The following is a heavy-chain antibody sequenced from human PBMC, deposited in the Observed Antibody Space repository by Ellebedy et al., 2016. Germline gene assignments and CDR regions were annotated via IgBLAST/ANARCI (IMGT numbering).Heavy chain of an antibody. J-gene: IGHJ4*02. V-gene: IGHV3-30-3*01. CDR3: AKDQGLVIRTYFDY. CDR2: ISYDGSNK. CDR1: GFTFSSYA. Sequence: GGSLRLSXAASGFTFSSYAMHWVRQAPGKGLEWVAVISYDGSNKYYADSVKGRFTISRDNSKNTLYLQMNSLRAEDTAVYYCAKDQGLVIRTYFDYWGQGTLVTVSS. D-gene: IGHD6-19*01.